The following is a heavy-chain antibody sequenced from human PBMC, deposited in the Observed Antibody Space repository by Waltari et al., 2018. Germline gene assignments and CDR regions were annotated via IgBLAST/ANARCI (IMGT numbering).Heavy chain of an antibody. J-gene: IGHJ4*02. Sequence: EVQLVESGGGLVQPGGSLRLSCAASGFSFSTYWMSWVRQAPGKGLGWVANIKRDGSEKYYVDSVKGRFTISRDNAKNSLYLQMNSLRAEDTAVYYCARDDGNPFDYWGQGTLVTVSS. CDR2: IKRDGSEK. CDR3: ARDDGNPFDY. D-gene: IGHD4-17*01. CDR1: GFSFSTYW. V-gene: IGHV3-7*01.